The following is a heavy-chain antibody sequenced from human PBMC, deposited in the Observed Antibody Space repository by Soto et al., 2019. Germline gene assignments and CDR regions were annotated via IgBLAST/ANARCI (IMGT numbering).Heavy chain of an antibody. J-gene: IGHJ4*02. CDR1: GFTVSSNY. V-gene: IGHV3-23*01. CDR3: AKVLSSGSYSGALEY. CDR2: ISASGGST. D-gene: IGHD1-26*01. Sequence: PGGSLRLSCAASGFTVSSNYMSWVRQAPGKGLEWVSVISASGGSTYADSVKGRFTISRDNSKNTLYLQMNSLRVEDTAVYYCAKVLSSGSYSGALEYWGQGALVTVSS.